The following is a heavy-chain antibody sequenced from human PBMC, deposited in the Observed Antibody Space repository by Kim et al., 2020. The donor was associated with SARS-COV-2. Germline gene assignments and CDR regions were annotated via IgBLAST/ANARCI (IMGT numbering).Heavy chain of an antibody. V-gene: IGHV1-46*01. D-gene: IGHD4-17*01. Sequence: APKLQGRAPMTGDQSTSTVYMELSSLRSEDTAVYYCARGYHDCGASGMDVWGQGTTVTVSS. CDR3: ARGYHDCGASGMDV. J-gene: IGHJ6*02.